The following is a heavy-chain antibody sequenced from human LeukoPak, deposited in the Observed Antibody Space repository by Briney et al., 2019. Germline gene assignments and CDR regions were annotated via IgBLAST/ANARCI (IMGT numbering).Heavy chain of an antibody. J-gene: IGHJ4*02. CDR3: ARFEVNHEDNTGYYYFDY. Sequence: GESLKISCRVFGYAFASYWVGWVRQVPGKGLEWMGIIYPGDSDIKYNPSFEGQVTFSADKSINTAYLQWNSLKASDTAMYYCARFEVNHEDNTGYYYFDYWGQGTLVTVSS. D-gene: IGHD3-9*01. V-gene: IGHV5-51*01. CDR2: IYPGDSDI. CDR1: GYAFASYW.